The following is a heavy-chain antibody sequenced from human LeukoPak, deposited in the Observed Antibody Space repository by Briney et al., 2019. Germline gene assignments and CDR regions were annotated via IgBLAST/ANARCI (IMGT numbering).Heavy chain of an antibody. V-gene: IGHV3-48*01. D-gene: IGHD6-13*01. CDR1: GFTFSSYS. CDR2: ISSSSSTI. J-gene: IGHJ6*03. Sequence: GESLRLSCAAPGFTFSSYSMNWVRQAPGKGLEWVSYISSSSSTIYYADSVKGRFTISRDNAKNSLYLQMNSLRAEDTAVYYFARVQSSSRYYYYYYMDVWGKGTTVTVSS. CDR3: ARVQSSSRYYYYYYMDV.